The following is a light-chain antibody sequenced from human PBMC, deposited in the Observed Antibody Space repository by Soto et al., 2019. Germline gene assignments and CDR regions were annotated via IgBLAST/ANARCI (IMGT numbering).Light chain of an antibody. CDR1: QSVSSS. J-gene: IGKJ4*01. V-gene: IGKV3-15*01. CDR3: QQYNDWPPLT. CDR2: GAS. Sequence: EIVMTQSPATLSVSPGERATLSCRASQSVSSSLAWYQQKPGQAPRVLIYGASTRATGVPARFSGSGSGTEXILTISSLQYEDFAVYYCQQYNDWPPLTFGGGTKVEIK.